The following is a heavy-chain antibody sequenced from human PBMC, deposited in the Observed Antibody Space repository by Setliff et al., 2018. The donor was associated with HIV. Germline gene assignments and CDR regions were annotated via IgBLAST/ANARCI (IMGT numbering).Heavy chain of an antibody. CDR1: GDSISSGSYY. J-gene: IGHJ5*02. D-gene: IGHD1-20*01. CDR3: ARYKWNNWIFGWFDP. V-gene: IGHV4-61*09. Sequence: SETLSLTCSVSGDSISSGSYYWSWIRLPAGKGLEWIGQIHTTGSTNYNPSLKGRFTISRDNDKNSLYLQMNSLRAEDTAVYYCARYKWNNWIFGWFDPWGQGTQVTVSS. CDR2: IHTTGST.